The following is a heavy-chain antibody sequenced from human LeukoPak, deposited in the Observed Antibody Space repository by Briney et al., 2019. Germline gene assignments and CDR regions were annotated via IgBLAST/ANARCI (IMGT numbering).Heavy chain of an antibody. V-gene: IGHV3-23*01. CDR1: GFTFEDYG. J-gene: IGHJ4*02. CDR3: AKTSGWYYFDY. CDR2: ISGSGGST. Sequence: GSLRLSCAASGFTFEDYGMSWVRQAPGKGLGWVSAISGSGGSTYYADSVKGRFTISRDNSKNTLYLQMNSLRAEDTAVYYCAKTSGWYYFDYWGQGTLVTVSS. D-gene: IGHD6-19*01.